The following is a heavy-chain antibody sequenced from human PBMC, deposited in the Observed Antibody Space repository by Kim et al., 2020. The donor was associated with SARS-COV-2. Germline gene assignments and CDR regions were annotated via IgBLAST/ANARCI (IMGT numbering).Heavy chain of an antibody. CDR3: ARGQIRYFDWSRGGYYFDY. CDR1: GGSFSGYY. J-gene: IGHJ4*02. Sequence: SETLSLTCAVYGGSFSGYYWSWIRQPPGKGLEWIGEINHSGSTNYNPSLKSRVTISVDTSKNQFSLKLSSVTAADTAVYYCARGQIRYFDWSRGGYYFDYWGQGTLVTVSS. CDR2: INHSGST. V-gene: IGHV4-34*01. D-gene: IGHD3-9*01.